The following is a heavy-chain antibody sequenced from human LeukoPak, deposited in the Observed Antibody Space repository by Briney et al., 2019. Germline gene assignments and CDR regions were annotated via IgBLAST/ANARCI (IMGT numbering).Heavy chain of an antibody. CDR1: GGSVNSGSYY. V-gene: IGHV4-61*01. Sequence: PSETLSLTCTVSGGSVNSGSYYWSWIRQPPGKGLEWIGYIYYSGSTNYNPSLKSRVTISVDTSKNQFSLKLSSVTAADTAVYYCARAVVAGFVDYWGQGTLVTVSS. CDR3: ARAVVAGFVDY. CDR2: IYYSGST. J-gene: IGHJ4*02. D-gene: IGHD6-19*01.